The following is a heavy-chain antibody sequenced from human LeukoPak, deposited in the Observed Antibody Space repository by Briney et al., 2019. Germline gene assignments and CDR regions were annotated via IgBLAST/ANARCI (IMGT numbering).Heavy chain of an antibody. J-gene: IGHJ4*02. Sequence: QSGGSLRLSCAASGFTFISYAMSWVRQAPGKGLEWVSAISGSGGSTYYADSAKGRFTISRDNSKNTLYLQMNSLRAEDTAVYYCAKAGEVRGVIGGFDYWGQGTLVTVSS. CDR1: GFTFISYA. D-gene: IGHD3-10*01. CDR3: AKAGEVRGVIGGFDY. CDR2: ISGSGGST. V-gene: IGHV3-23*01.